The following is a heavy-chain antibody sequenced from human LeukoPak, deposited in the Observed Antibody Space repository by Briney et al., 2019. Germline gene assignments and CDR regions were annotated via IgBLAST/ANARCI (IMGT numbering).Heavy chain of an antibody. Sequence: GGSLRLSCAASGFNFGSNWMSWVRQAPGKGLEWVSAISGSGGSTYYADSVKGRFTISRDNSKNTLYLQMNSLRAEDTAVYYCAKDIDLTYYFDYWGQGTLVTVSS. CDR2: ISGSGGST. V-gene: IGHV3-23*01. CDR1: GFNFGSNW. J-gene: IGHJ4*02. D-gene: IGHD3-16*01. CDR3: AKDIDLTYYFDY.